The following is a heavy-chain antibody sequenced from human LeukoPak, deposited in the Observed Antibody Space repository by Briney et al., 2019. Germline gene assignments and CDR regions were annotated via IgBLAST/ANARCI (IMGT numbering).Heavy chain of an antibody. CDR1: GVTFSSYA. CDR2: ISGSGGST. V-gene: IGHV3-23*01. Sequence: GSLRLSCAASGVTFSSYAMSWVRHAPGKGLEWVSAISGSGGSTYYAASVKGRFTISRDNSKNTLYLQMNSLRAEDTAVYYCAKTLHGYSSSHPKIYYFDYWGQGTLVTVSS. J-gene: IGHJ4*02. D-gene: IGHD6-13*01. CDR3: AKTLHGYSSSHPKIYYFDY.